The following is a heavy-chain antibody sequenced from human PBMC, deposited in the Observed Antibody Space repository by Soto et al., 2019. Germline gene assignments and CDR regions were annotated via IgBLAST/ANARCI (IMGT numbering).Heavy chain of an antibody. CDR1: GFTFSSSP. Sequence: EVQLVESGGGLVQPGGSMRLSCAASGFTFSSSPMNWVRQAPGKGLEWVSHISTSGTDLYLDSLSRGFTSSSDNARNSLYLHMHSIGDEVAAVYFCARQMYFDSSAWEWGQGTLVHVSS. CDR3: ARQMYFDSSAWE. J-gene: IGHJ1*01. CDR2: ISTSGTD. V-gene: IGHV3-48*02. D-gene: IGHD6-19*01.